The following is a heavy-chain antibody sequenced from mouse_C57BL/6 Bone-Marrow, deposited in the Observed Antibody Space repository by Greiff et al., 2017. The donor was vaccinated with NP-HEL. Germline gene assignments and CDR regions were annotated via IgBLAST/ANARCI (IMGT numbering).Heavy chain of an antibody. CDR2: IDPSDSYT. CDR3: ARPYYFDY. V-gene: IGHV1-50*01. Sequence: QVQLQQSGAELVKPGASVKLSCKASGYTFTSYWMQWVKQRPGPGLEWIGEIDPSDSYTNYNQKFKGKATLTVDTSSSTAYMQLSSLTSGDAAVYYCARPYYFDYWGQGTTRTVSS. J-gene: IGHJ2*01. CDR1: GYTFTSYW.